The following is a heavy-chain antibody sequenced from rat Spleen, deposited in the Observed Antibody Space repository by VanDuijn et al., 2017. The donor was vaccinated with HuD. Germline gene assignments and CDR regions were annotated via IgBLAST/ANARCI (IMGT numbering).Heavy chain of an antibody. V-gene: IGHV5-29*01. CDR3: AKDRDGGYAFAY. Sequence: EVQLVESDGGLVQPGRSLKLSCVASGFTFSDYYMAWVRQAPTKGLEWVATINYDGSSTYYRDSVKGRFTISRDNAENIVYLQMNSLRSEDTATYYCAKDRDGGYAFAYWGQGTLVTVSS. CDR1: GFTFSDYY. D-gene: IGHD1-11*01. CDR2: INYDGSST. J-gene: IGHJ3*01.